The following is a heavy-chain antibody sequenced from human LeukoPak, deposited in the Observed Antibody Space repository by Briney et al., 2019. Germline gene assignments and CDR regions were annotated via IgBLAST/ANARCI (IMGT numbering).Heavy chain of an antibody. V-gene: IGHV1-8*01. J-gene: IGHJ4*02. CDR2: MNPNSGNT. CDR3: ARGPWEIVEDDY. CDR1: GYTFTSYD. D-gene: IGHD5-12*01. Sequence: ASVKVSCKASGYTFTSYDINWVRQATGQGLEWMGWMNPNSGNTGYAQKFRGRVTMTRNTSISTAYMELSSLRSEDTAVYYCARGPWEIVEDDYWGQGTLVTVSS.